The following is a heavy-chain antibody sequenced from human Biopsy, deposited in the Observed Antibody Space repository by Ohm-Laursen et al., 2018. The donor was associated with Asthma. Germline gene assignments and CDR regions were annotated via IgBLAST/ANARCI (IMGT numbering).Heavy chain of an antibody. D-gene: IGHD2-21*01. CDR2: IATDGSNK. V-gene: IGHV3-64D*08. CDR1: GFTFSSYS. CDR3: VKDHSAGYYYFDD. Sequence: GSLRLSCAASGFTFSSYSMHWVRQAPGRGPEYVSFIATDGSNKLYADSVKGRFTVSRDNSKHTLYLHMTGLRADDTGVYYCVKDHSAGYYYFDDWGQGAQVTVSS. J-gene: IGHJ4*02.